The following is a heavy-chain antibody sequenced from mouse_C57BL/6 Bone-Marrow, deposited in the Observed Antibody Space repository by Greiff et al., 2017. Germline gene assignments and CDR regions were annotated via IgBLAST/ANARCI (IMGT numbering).Heavy chain of an antibody. CDR3: AREEGDYFDY. CDR1: GYAFTNYL. Sequence: VQLQQSGAELVRPGTSVKVSCKASGYAFTNYLIEWVKQRPGPGLEWIGVINPGSGGNNYNEKFKGKATLTADKSSSTAYMQLSSLISEDSAVYFCAREEGDYFDYWGQVTTLTVSS. J-gene: IGHJ2*01. V-gene: IGHV1-54*01. CDR2: INPGSGGN.